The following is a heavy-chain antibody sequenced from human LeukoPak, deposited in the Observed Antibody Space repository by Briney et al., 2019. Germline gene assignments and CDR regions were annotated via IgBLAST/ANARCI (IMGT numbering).Heavy chain of an antibody. CDR2: VHYRGSP. CDR1: GDSISTYY. CDR3: ARYSTSWDY. Sequence: PSETLSLTCTVSGDSISTYYWSWIRQFPGKGLEWIGHVHYRGSPEYNPSLTSRVTISVDTSKNQFSLRLTSVTAADTAVYYCARYSTSWDYWGQGTVVTVSS. V-gene: IGHV4-59*01. D-gene: IGHD2-2*01. J-gene: IGHJ4*02.